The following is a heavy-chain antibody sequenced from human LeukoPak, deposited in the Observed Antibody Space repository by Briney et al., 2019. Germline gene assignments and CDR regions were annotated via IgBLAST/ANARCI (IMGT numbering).Heavy chain of an antibody. CDR2: INTNTGNP. J-gene: IGHJ5*02. CDR3: ARNQLYYGDLRFDP. D-gene: IGHD4-17*01. CDR1: GYTFTSYA. Sequence: GASVKVSCKASGYTFTSYAMNWVRQAPGQGLEWMGWINTNTGNPTYAQGFTGRSVFSLDTSVSTAYLQISSLKAEDTAVYYCARNQLYYGDLRFDPWGQGTLVTVSS. V-gene: IGHV7-4-1*02.